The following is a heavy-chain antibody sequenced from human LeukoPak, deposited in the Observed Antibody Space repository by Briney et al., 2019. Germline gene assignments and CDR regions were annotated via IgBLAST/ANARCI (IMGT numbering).Heavy chain of an antibody. CDR2: IIPILGIA. CDR1: GGTFSSYA. J-gene: IGHJ4*02. Sequence: ASVKVSCKASGGTFSSYAISWVRQAPGQGLEWMGRIIPILGIANYAQKFQGRVTITADKSTSTAYMELSSLRSEDTAVYYCARFGDHYDSSGSYYFDYWGQGTLVTVSS. D-gene: IGHD3-22*01. CDR3: ARFGDHYDSSGSYYFDY. V-gene: IGHV1-69*04.